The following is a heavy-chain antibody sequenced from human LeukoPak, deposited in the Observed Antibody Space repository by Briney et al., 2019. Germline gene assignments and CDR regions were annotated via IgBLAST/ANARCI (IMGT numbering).Heavy chain of an antibody. V-gene: IGHV3-66*02. CDR1: GFTVSSNY. D-gene: IGHD1-1*01. CDR3: GRDLGHGTTYY. CDR2: IYSGGST. J-gene: IGHJ4*02. Sequence: GGSLRLSCAASGFTVSSNYMSWVRQAPGKGLEWVSVIYSGGSTYYADSVKGRFTISRDNSKNTPYLQMNSLRAEDTAVYYCGRDLGHGTTYYWGQGTLVTVSS.